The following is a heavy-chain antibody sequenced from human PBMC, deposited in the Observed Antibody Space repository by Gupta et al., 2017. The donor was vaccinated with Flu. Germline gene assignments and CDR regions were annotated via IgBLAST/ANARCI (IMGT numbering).Heavy chain of an antibody. V-gene: IGHV3-23*01. CDR3: AKDVAGVPGRREGFDY. D-gene: IGHD2-2*01. Sequence: EVQLLESGGDLVQPGGSLRLSCAASGFTFRNYAMSWVRQAPGKGLEWVSDTGSGGDYTYYADSVKGRLTISRDNSKNVLYLQMNSLRAEDTAVYYCAKDVAGVPGRREGFDYWGQGTLVTVSS. J-gene: IGHJ4*02. CDR1: GFTFRNYA. CDR2: TGSGGDYT.